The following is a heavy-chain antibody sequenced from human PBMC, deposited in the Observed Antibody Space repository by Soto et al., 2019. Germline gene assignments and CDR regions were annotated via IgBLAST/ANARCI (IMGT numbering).Heavy chain of an antibody. CDR2: ITGSGSST. Sequence: PGGSLRLSCAASGFTFRRYDMNWVRQAPGKGLEWVSFITGSGSSTYNAESVKGRFTISRDNSRNTLYLQMSSLRAEDTAVYYCAKESSNYPYFDYWGQGTLVTVSS. D-gene: IGHD3-3*01. J-gene: IGHJ4*02. CDR1: GFTFRRYD. V-gene: IGHV3-23*01. CDR3: AKESSNYPYFDY.